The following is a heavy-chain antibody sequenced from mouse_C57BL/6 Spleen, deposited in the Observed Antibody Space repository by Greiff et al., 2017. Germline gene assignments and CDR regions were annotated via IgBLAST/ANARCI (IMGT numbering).Heavy chain of an antibody. CDR3: ARDLDGYYCDY. D-gene: IGHD2-3*01. J-gene: IGHJ2*01. Sequence: EVQLVESGGGLVKPGGSLKLSCAASGFTFSSYAMSWVRQTPEKRLEWVATISDGGSYTYYPDNVKGRFTISRDNAKNNLYLQMSHLKSEDTAMYYWARDLDGYYCDYGGQGTTLTVSS. CDR1: GFTFSSYA. V-gene: IGHV5-4*01. CDR2: ISDGGSYT.